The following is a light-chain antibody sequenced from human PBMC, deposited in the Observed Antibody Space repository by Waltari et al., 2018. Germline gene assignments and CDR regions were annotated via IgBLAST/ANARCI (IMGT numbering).Light chain of an antibody. V-gene: IGKV6-21*01. CDR2: YAS. CDR1: QNIYSN. CDR3: HQSTFLPFT. Sequence: EIVVTQSPDFQSVTPKEKVTITCRASQNIYSNLHLYQQKPDQPPKLLIKYASQSLSGVPPRFSASGSGTDFTLTINGLEAEDAATYYCHQSTFLPFTFGQGTKLEIK. J-gene: IGKJ2*01.